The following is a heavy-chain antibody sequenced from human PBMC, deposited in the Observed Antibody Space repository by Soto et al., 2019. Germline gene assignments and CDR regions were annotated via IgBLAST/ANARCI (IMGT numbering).Heavy chain of an antibody. V-gene: IGHV3-23*01. CDR1: GFPFSSYA. CDR2: ISSSGGST. CDR3: AKFSYDSSGYLLDY. D-gene: IGHD3-22*01. J-gene: IGHJ4*02. Sequence: GGSLRVSCAASGFPFSSYARSWVRPAPGKGLEWVSAISSSGGSTYYADSVKGRFTISRDNSKNTLYLQMNSLRAEDTAVYYCAKFSYDSSGYLLDYWGQGTLVTVSS.